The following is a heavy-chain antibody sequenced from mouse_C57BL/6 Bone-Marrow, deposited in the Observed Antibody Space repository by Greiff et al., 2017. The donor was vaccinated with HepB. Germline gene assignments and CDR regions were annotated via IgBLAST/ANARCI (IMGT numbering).Heavy chain of an antibody. V-gene: IGHV1-15*01. D-gene: IGHD2-4*01. CDR3: RGLLRLVSDY. Sequence: QVQLKESGAELVRPGASVTLSCKASGYTFTDYEMHWVKQTPVHGLEWIGAIDPETGGTAYNQKFKGKAILTADKSSSTAYMELRSLTSEDSAVYYCRGLLRLVSDYWGQGTTLTVSS. CDR1: GYTFTDYE. CDR2: IDPETGGT. J-gene: IGHJ2*01.